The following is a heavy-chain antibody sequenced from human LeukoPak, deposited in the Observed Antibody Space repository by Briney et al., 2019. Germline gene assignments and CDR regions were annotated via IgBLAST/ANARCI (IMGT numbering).Heavy chain of an antibody. Sequence: SVKVSCKASGGTFSSYAISWVRQAPGQGLEWMGGIIPIFGTANYAQKFQGRVTITADESTSTAYMELSSLRSEDTAVYYCAGGYDSSGYVDYWGQGTLVTVSS. D-gene: IGHD3-22*01. CDR2: IIPIFGTA. J-gene: IGHJ4*02. CDR3: AGGYDSSGYVDY. V-gene: IGHV1-69*13. CDR1: GGTFSSYA.